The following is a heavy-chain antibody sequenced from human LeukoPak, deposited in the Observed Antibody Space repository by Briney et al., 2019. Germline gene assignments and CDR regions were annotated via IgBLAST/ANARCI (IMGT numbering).Heavy chain of an antibody. CDR1: GYSFTSYW. CDR2: IYPGDSDT. J-gene: IGHJ4*02. D-gene: IGHD4-17*01. V-gene: IGHV5-51*01. CDR3: ARRVGVTTFDY. Sequence: GESLKISFKGSGYSFTSYWIGWVREMPGKGLDSMGIIYPGDSDTRYSPSFQGQVTLSADKSTSTAYLQWGSLKSSDTAMYYCARRVGVTTFDYWGQGALVTVSP.